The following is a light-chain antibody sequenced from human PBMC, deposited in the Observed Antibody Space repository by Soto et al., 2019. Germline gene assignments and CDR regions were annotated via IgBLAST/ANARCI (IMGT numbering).Light chain of an antibody. V-gene: IGKV1-12*01. CDR2: DAS. Sequence: DIQMTQSPSSVSASVGDRVTITCRASQGISNWLAWYQQKPGEAPKLLIYDASSLESGVPSRFSGSGSGTEFTLTISSLQPDDFATYYCQSRTFGQGTKVDIK. J-gene: IGKJ1*01. CDR3: QSRT. CDR1: QGISNW.